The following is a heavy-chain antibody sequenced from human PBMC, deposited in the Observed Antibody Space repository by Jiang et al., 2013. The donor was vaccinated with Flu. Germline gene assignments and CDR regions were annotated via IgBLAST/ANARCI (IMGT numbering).Heavy chain of an antibody. D-gene: IGHD3-22*01. Sequence: VQLVESGGGVVQPGRSLRLSCAASGFTFSSYAMHWVRQAPGKGLEWVAVISYDGSNKYYADSVKGRFTISRDNSKNTLYLQMNSLRAEDTAVYYCARDRASSGYPQTLLDYWGQGTLVTVSS. V-gene: IGHV3-30-3*01. J-gene: IGHJ4*02. CDR2: ISYDGSNK. CDR1: GFTFSSYA. CDR3: ARDRASSGYPQTLLDY.